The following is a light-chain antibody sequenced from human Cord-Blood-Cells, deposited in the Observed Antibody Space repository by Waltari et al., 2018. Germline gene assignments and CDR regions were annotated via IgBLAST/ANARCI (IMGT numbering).Light chain of an antibody. CDR2: DVS. V-gene: IGLV2-14*01. Sequence: QSALPPPASPSASSGQSSTLRCTGTSTDAACYTLFSWYQQHPGKAPKLMIYDVSKRPSGVSNRFSGSKSGNTASLTISGLQAEDEADYYCSSYTSSSALVFGGGTKLTVL. CDR3: SSYTSSSALV. CDR1: STDAACYTL. J-gene: IGLJ2*01.